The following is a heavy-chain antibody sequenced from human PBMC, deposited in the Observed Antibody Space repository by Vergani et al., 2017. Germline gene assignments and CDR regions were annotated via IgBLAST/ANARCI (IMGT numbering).Heavy chain of an antibody. CDR3: AKALSAYYDSSGYLIDY. D-gene: IGHD3-22*01. Sequence: QVQLVESGGGVVQPGRSLRLSCAASGFTFSSYGMHWVRQAPGKGLEWVAVISYDGSNKYYADSVKGRFTIPRDNSKNTLYLQMNSLRAEDTAVYYCAKALSAYYDSSGYLIDYWGQGTLVTVSS. CDR2: ISYDGSNK. CDR1: GFTFSSYG. J-gene: IGHJ4*02. V-gene: IGHV3-30*18.